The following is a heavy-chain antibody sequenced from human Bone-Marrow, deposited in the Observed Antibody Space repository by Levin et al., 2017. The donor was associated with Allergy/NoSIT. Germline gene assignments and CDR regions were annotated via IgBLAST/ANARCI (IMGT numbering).Heavy chain of an antibody. CDR1: GGTFSTYV. CDR3: AGSSSGFGHFDY. J-gene: IGHJ4*02. D-gene: IGHD6-6*01. V-gene: IGHV1-69*06. CDR2: IIPIFGTT. Sequence: PLASVKVSCKASGGTFSTYVISWVRQAPGQGLEWVGGIIPIFGTTTYAQRFQGRVTIIADKSTSTAYMDLSSLTYEDTAVYYCAGSSSGFGHFDYWGQGTLVTVSS.